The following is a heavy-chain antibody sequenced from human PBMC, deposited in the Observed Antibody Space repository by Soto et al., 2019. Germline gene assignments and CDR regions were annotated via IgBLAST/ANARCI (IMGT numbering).Heavy chain of an antibody. Sequence: PGGSLRLSCAASGFTFSNYAMSWVRQAPGKGLEWVSTLSGSGGSTYYADSVKGRLTISRDNSKNTLYLQMNSLRAEDTAVYYCAKDTVPVATPWFDPWGQGTLVTVSS. CDR1: GFTFSNYA. J-gene: IGHJ5*02. CDR2: LSGSGGST. CDR3: AKDTVPVATPWFDP. D-gene: IGHD2-2*01. V-gene: IGHV3-23*01.